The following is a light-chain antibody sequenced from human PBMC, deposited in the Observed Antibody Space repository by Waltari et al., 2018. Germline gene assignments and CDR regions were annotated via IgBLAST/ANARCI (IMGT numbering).Light chain of an antibody. J-gene: IGKJ1*01. CDR2: DVS. CDR3: QQYDRYSAWT. V-gene: IGKV1-5*01. Sequence: DIQMTQSPSTLSASVGDRVTITCRASQSVTRYLAWYQQKPGKAPKVLIWDVSSLERGVPSRFSGSGSGTEFTLTISSLQPDDFATYCCQQYDRYSAWTFGQGTKVEIK. CDR1: QSVTRY.